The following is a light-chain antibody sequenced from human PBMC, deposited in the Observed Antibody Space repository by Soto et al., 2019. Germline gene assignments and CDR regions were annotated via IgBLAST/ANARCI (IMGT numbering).Light chain of an antibody. CDR3: QQSYSTPWT. Sequence: DIQMTQSPSSLSASVGDRVTITCRASQSIVNYLNWYQQRPGKAPNLLIYAASSLQSGVPSRFSGSESGTDFTLTISSMQPEGFATYYCQQSYSTPWTFGQGTKVDIK. J-gene: IGKJ1*01. V-gene: IGKV1-39*01. CDR1: QSIVNY. CDR2: AAS.